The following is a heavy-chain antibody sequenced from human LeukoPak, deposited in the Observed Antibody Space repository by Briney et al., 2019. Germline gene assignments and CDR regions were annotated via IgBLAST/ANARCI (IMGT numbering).Heavy chain of an antibody. V-gene: IGHV1-18*01. CDR3: ARVHYSSWFDP. Sequence: ALVKVSCKASGYTFTNYGISWVRQAPGQGLEWMGWISAYNGNTIYARKLQGRVTMTTDTSTSTAYMELRSLRSDDTAMYYCARVHYSSWFDPWGQGTLVTVSS. D-gene: IGHD2-15*01. J-gene: IGHJ5*02. CDR2: ISAYNGNT. CDR1: GYTFTNYG.